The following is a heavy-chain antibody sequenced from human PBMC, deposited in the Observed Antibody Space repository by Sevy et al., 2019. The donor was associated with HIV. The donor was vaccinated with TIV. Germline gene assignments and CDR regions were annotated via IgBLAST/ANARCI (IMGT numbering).Heavy chain of an antibody. Sequence: GGSLRLSCAASGFTFSRYWMTWVRQAPGKGLEWVANIKQDESEKYYVDAVKGRSTISRDNAKNSMYLKMNSLRADETAVYYCAREEQVTMLVLFGGLYFDSWGQGTLVTVSS. CDR1: GFTFSRYW. CDR2: IKQDESEK. CDR3: AREEQVTMLVLFGGLYFDS. J-gene: IGHJ4*02. V-gene: IGHV3-7*01. D-gene: IGHD3-22*01.